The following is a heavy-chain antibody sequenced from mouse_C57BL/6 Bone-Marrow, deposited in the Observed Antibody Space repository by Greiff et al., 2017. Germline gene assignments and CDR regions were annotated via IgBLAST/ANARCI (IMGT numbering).Heavy chain of an antibody. J-gene: IGHJ3*01. D-gene: IGHD1-1*01. CDR1: GYTFTSYG. CDR2: IYPRSGNT. CDR3: EEFITTALEGFAY. V-gene: IGHV1-81*01. Sequence: QVQLQEPGAELAKPGASVKLSCKASGYTFTSYGISWVKQRTGQGLEWIGEIYPRSGNTYYNEKFKGKATLTADKSSSTAYMQLSSLTSEDSAVYVCEEFITTALEGFAYWGQGTLVTVAA.